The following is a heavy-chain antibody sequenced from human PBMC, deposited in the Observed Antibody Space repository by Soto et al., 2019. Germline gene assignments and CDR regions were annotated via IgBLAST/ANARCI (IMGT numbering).Heavy chain of an antibody. CDR2: IYYSGST. CDR1: GGSISSYY. CDR3: ARKREYSGYGFSDAFDI. D-gene: IGHD5-12*01. V-gene: IGHV4-59*01. Sequence: PSETLSLTCTVSGGSISSYYWSWIRQPPGKGLEWIGYIYYSGSTNYNPSLKSRVTISVDTSKNQFSLKLSSVTAADTAVYYCARKREYSGYGFSDAFDIWGQGTMVTVSS. J-gene: IGHJ3*02.